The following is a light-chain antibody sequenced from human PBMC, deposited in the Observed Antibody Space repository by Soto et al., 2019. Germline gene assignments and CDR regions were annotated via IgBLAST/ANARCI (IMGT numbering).Light chain of an antibody. CDR1: QSVTTN. J-gene: IGKJ2*02. CDR2: GAS. Sequence: EIVVTQSPGTLSVSPGERATLSCRASQSVTTNLAWYHQKPGQAPRLLIYGASFRATGIPARFSGSGSGTEFTLTITSLQSEDVLNYTCQQYEKWPWTFGQGTRLEI. V-gene: IGKV3-15*01. CDR3: QQYEKWPWT.